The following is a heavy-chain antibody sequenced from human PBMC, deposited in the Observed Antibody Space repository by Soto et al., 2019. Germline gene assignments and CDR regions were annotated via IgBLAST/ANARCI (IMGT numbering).Heavy chain of an antibody. CDR2: IYYSGST. Sequence: SETLSLTCTVSGGSVSSGDYYWSWIRQPPGKGLEWIGYIYYSGSTYYNPSLKSRVTISVDTSKNQFSLKLSSVTAADTAVYYCARVTYYGYVLSRPMAFDPWGQGTLVTVSS. J-gene: IGHJ5*02. CDR3: ARVTYYGYVLSRPMAFDP. V-gene: IGHV4-30-4*01. D-gene: IGHD3-16*01. CDR1: GGSVSSGDYY.